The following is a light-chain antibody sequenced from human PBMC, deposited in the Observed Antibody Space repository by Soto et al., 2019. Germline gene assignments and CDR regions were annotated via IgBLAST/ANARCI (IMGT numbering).Light chain of an antibody. V-gene: IGKV3-20*01. J-gene: IGKJ1*01. Sequence: EIELTQSPCTLSLSPGERATLSCRASQSVSSSYLAWYQQKRGQAPRLLIYDASSRATCIPYRFSGSGSGTDFTLTISGLEPEDFAVYYCQQYGSSLRTFGQGTKVEIK. CDR2: DAS. CDR1: QSVSSSY. CDR3: QQYGSSLRT.